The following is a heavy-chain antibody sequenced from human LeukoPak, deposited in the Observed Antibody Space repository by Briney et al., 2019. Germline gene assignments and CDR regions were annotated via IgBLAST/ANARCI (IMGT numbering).Heavy chain of an antibody. D-gene: IGHD3-16*01. Sequence: SETLSLTCTVSGGSISIYDWSWIRQPPGTGLEWIGHMYYSGSANYHPSLKSRVTISLDTSKNHFSLKLTSVTAADTAVYYCARHGGFGDSYPYVFDIWGQGTMVTVSS. CDR2: MYYSGSA. CDR3: ARHGGFGDSYPYVFDI. CDR1: GGSISIYD. V-gene: IGHV4-59*08. J-gene: IGHJ3*02.